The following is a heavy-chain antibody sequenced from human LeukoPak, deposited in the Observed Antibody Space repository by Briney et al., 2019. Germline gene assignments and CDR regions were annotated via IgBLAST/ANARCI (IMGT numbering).Heavy chain of an antibody. J-gene: IGHJ6*02. CDR2: IYTSGST. CDR3: VRDRCSSTSCYAYYYYGMDV. D-gene: IGHD2-2*01. V-gene: IGHV4-61*02. CDR1: GGSISSGSYY. Sequence: SQTLSLTCTVSGGSISSGSYYWSWIRQPAGKGLEWIGRIYTSGSTNYNPSLKSRVTISVDTSKNQFSLKLSSVTAADTAVYYCVRDRCSSTSCYAYYYYGMDVWGQGTTVTVSS.